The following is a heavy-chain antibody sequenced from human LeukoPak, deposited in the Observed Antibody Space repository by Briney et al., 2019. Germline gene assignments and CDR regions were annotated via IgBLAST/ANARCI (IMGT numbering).Heavy chain of an antibody. CDR3: ARGYEVYYYYYMDV. CDR2: MNPNSGNT. D-gene: IGHD5-12*01. Sequence: ASVKVSCKASGYTFTSYDINWVRQATGQGLGWMGWMNPNSGNTGYAQKFQGRVTITRNTSISTAYMELSSLRSEDTAVYYCARGYEVYYYYYMDVWGKGTTVTVSS. V-gene: IGHV1-8*03. J-gene: IGHJ6*03. CDR1: GYTFTSYD.